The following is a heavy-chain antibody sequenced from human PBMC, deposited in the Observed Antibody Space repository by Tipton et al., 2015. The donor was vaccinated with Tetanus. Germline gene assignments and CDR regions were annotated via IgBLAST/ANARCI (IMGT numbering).Heavy chain of an antibody. CDR3: ARHTSGSYHAPFDY. D-gene: IGHD1-26*01. CDR2: IYPGDSDT. Sequence: QLVQSGAEVRKSGESLKISCKASGYDFANYWIGWVRQMPGKGPEWVGIIYPGDSDTVYSPSFQGQVTVSADLSTRTAYLQWSSLKASDSAMYYCARHTSGSYHAPFDYWGQGTLVTVSS. V-gene: IGHV5-51*01. J-gene: IGHJ4*02. CDR1: GYDFANYW.